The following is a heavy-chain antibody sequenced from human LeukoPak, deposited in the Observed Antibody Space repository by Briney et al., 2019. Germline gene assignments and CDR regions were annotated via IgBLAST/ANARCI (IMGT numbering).Heavy chain of an antibody. CDR1: GGSISSGDYY. D-gene: IGHD3-3*01. J-gene: IGHJ4*02. Sequence: SQTLSLTCTVSGGSISSGDYYWSWIRQPPGKGLEWIGYIYYSGSTYYNPSLKSRVTISVDTSKDQFSLKLSSVTAADTAVYYCARSSTYYDFWSGPFDYWGQGTLVTVSS. CDR3: ARSSTYYDFWSGPFDY. V-gene: IGHV4-30-4*08. CDR2: IYYSGST.